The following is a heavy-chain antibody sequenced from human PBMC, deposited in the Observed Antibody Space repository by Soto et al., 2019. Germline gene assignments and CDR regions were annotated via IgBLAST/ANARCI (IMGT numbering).Heavy chain of an antibody. Sequence: SETLSLTCTVSGGSISSYYWFWLRGPRGKGQEWIGYIYYSGSTYYNPSLKSRITISVDTSKNQCSLKLSSVTAADTAVYYCARDWYYSDSTGYYHDVFDIWGQGTMVTVSS. D-gene: IGHD3-22*01. CDR3: ARDWYYSDSTGYYHDVFDI. V-gene: IGHV4-59*12. CDR2: IYYSGST. CDR1: GGSISSYY. J-gene: IGHJ3*02.